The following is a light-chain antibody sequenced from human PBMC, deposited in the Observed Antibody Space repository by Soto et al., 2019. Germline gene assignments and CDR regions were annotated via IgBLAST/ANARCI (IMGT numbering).Light chain of an antibody. CDR2: GAS. CDR3: QQYGGSPIT. CDR1: QSVSSSY. J-gene: IGKJ5*01. Sequence: EIVLTQSPGTLSLSPGERVTLSCRASQSVSSSYLAWYQQKSGQAPRLLIYGASSRATGIPDRFSGSGSGTDFTLTISRLEPEDFAVYYCQQYGGSPITFGQGTRLEIK. V-gene: IGKV3-20*01.